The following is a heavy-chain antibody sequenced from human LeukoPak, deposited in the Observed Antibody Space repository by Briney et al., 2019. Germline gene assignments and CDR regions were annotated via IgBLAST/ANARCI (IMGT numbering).Heavy chain of an antibody. CDR3: ARGGYYGSGSDDAFDI. J-gene: IGHJ3*02. V-gene: IGHV4-59*01. CDR2: IFYRGST. Sequence: PSETLSLTCTVSGGSISSYYGSCIRQPPGKRLGWMGYIFYRGSTNYNPSLKSRVAISEDTSKNQFSLNLSSVTAADTAVYYCARGGYYGSGSDDAFDIWGQGTMVTVSS. CDR1: GGSISSYY. D-gene: IGHD3-10*01.